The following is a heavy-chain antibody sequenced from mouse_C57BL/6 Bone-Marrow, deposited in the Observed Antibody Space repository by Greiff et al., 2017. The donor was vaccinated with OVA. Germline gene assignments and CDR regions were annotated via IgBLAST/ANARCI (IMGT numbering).Heavy chain of an antibody. CDR1: GYTFTSYT. Sequence: QVQLQQSGADLARPGASVKLSCTASGYTFTSYTIHWVKHRPGQGLEWIGYIDPTNDYTNYNQQFTGKATLTENKSSSTAYMQLSSMTSENAAVYYCTRGYYFDYGGRGTSLTVS. V-gene: IGHV1-4*01. CDR2: IDPTNDYT. J-gene: IGHJ2*03. CDR3: TRGYYFDY.